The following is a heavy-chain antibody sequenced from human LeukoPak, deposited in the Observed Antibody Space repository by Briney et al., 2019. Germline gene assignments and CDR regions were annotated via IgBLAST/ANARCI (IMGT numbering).Heavy chain of an antibody. CDR2: IHPGDCNT. V-gene: IGHV5-51*01. CDR1: GYIITSYW. CDR3: AIRNRGDGCGGSSHDDAFDI. J-gene: IGHJ3*02. Sequence: GESLKISCKDTGYIITSYWNGLVRQIRGKGLERMIVIHPGDCNTRSGPSLQGQVTISADKSISTAYLQGSSLKAPDTAMYYCAIRNRGDGCGGSSHDDAFDIWGQGTMVTVSS. D-gene: IGHD2-15*01.